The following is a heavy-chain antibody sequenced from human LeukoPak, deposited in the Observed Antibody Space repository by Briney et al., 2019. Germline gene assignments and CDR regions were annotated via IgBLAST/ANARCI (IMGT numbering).Heavy chain of an antibody. J-gene: IGHJ4*02. CDR1: GFTFSSYG. CDR3: ARALYGDYETYYFDY. CDR2: IRYDGSNK. Sequence: PGGSLRLSCAASGFTFSSYGMHWVRQAPGKGLEWVAFIRYDGSNKYYADSVKGRFTISRDNSKNTLYLQMNSLRAEDTAVYYCARALYGDYETYYFDYWGQGTLVTVSS. D-gene: IGHD4-17*01. V-gene: IGHV3-30*02.